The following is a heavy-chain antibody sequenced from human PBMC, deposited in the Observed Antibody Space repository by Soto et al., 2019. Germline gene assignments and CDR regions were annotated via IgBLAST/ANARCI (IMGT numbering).Heavy chain of an antibody. D-gene: IGHD5-18*01. CDR2: ISGSGGST. V-gene: IGHV3-23*01. J-gene: IGHJ4*02. Sequence: GGSLRLSCAASGFNFSSYAMSWVRQAPGKGLEWVSAISGSGGSTYYADSVKGRFTISRDNSKNTLYLQMNSLRAEDTAVYYCAKGQWIQIWLTYWGQGTLVTVSS. CDR3: AKGQWIQIWLTY. CDR1: GFNFSSYA.